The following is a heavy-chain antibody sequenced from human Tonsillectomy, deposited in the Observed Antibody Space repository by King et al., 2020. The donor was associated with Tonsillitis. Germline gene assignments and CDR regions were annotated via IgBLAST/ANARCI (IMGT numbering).Heavy chain of an antibody. Sequence: LQLVPSGGGLVQPGGSLRLSCAASGFTFSTYGMSWVRQAPGEGLEWVSAISAYGSSIFYADSVKGRFTISRDNSKNTLYLQMNSLRAEDTAVYYCAKDGSGSYSPDYWGQGTLVTVSS. CDR2: ISAYGSSI. CDR1: GFTFSTYG. CDR3: AKDGSGSYSPDY. J-gene: IGHJ4*02. D-gene: IGHD3-10*01. V-gene: IGHV3-23*04.